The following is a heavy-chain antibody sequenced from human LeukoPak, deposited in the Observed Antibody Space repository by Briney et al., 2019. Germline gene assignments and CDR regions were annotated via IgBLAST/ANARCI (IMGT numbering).Heavy chain of an antibody. V-gene: IGHV3-66*01. D-gene: IGHD3-10*01. CDR2: IYAGGRT. J-gene: IGHJ4*02. Sequence: GGSLRLSCAASGFTVSTNYMSWVRQVPGKGLEWVSVIYAGGRTYYADSVKGRFTISRDSSKNTLYLQMNSLRAEDTAVYYCARDPHGYGSGSYSPSWGQGTLVTVSS. CDR3: ARDPHGYGSGSYSPS. CDR1: GFTVSTNY.